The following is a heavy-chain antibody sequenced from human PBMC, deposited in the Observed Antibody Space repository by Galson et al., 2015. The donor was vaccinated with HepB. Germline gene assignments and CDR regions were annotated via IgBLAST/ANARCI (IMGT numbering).Heavy chain of an antibody. CDR3: ALSIVVHYYYYGMDV. Sequence: SVKVSCKASGYTFTSYAMHWVRQAPGQRLEWMGWINAGNGNTKYSQKFQGRVTITRDTSASTAYMELSSLRSEDTAVYYCALSIVVHYYYYGMDVWGQGTTVTVSS. J-gene: IGHJ6*02. D-gene: IGHD1-26*01. CDR2: INAGNGNT. V-gene: IGHV1-3*01. CDR1: GYTFTSYA.